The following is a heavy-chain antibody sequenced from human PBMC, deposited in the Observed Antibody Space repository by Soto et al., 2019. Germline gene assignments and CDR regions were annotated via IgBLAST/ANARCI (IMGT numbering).Heavy chain of an antibody. Sequence: ASVKVSCKASGYTFNRYYMHWVRQAPGPGLEWMGWISPHTGGTTYAQKFQGRVTMTRDTSVSTAFMELSRLGSDDTAVYYCATVDRSVALVGWFDPWGQGTLV. CDR1: GYTFNRYY. J-gene: IGHJ5*02. D-gene: IGHD2-8*02. V-gene: IGHV1-2*02. CDR2: ISPHTGGT. CDR3: ATVDRSVALVGWFDP.